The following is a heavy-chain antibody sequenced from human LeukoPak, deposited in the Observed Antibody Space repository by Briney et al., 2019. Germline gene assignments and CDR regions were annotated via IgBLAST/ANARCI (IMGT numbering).Heavy chain of an antibody. CDR1: GFTFNYYA. CDR3: AKDGYYYDSAGYFAIQHFDY. CDR2: ISHDGSDK. D-gene: IGHD3-22*01. J-gene: IGHJ4*02. Sequence: GGSLRLSCAASGFTFNYYAMHWVRQAPGKGLEWVAVISHDGSDKNYADSVKGRFTISRDNSKNTLYLEMNSLRAEDTAVYYCAKDGYYYDSAGYFAIQHFDYWGQGTVVTVSS. V-gene: IGHV3-30-3*01.